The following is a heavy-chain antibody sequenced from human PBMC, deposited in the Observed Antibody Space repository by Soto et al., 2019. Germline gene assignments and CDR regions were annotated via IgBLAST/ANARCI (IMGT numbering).Heavy chain of an antibody. CDR2: IYYSGST. J-gene: IGHJ4*02. V-gene: IGHV4-39*02. D-gene: IGHD1-1*01. CDR3: ARDHDSPKFPWTDALDY. CDR1: GGSISSSSYY. Sequence: SETLSLTCTVSGGSISSSSYYWGWIRQPPGKGLEWIGTIYYSGSTYYNPSLKSRVTISVDNAKNSLYLQMNSLRAEDTAVYYCARDHDSPKFPWTDALDYWGQGTLVTVSS.